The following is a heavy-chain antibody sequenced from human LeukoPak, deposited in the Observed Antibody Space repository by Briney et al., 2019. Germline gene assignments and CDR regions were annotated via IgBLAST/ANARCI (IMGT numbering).Heavy chain of an antibody. CDR1: GYSFTGDW. Sequence: GESLKISCKGSGYSFTGDWIGWVRQMPGKGLEWMGVIYPGDSDTRYSPSCQGQVTISVDRSISTAYLQWGSLKASDTAMYYCARWTASGSYYLHYFDYWGQGTLVTVSS. J-gene: IGHJ4*02. CDR2: IYPGDSDT. CDR3: ARWTASGSYYLHYFDY. D-gene: IGHD1-26*01. V-gene: IGHV5-51*01.